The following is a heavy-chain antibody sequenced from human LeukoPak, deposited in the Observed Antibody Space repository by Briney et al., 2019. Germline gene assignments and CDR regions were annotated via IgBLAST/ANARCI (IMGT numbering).Heavy chain of an antibody. CDR1: GASVNGASVTTYY. D-gene: IGHD3-10*01. V-gene: IGHV4-61*01. J-gene: IGHJ6*03. Sequence: SETLSLTCTVSGASVNGASVTTYYWSWIRQPPGKGLEWIGYIHYSGSTSYNPSLKSRVTLSVDTSKTQFSLRLSSVTAADTAVYYCAREDSGSYYNYYYFYMDVWGKGTTVTISS. CDR2: IHYSGST. CDR3: AREDSGSYYNYYYFYMDV.